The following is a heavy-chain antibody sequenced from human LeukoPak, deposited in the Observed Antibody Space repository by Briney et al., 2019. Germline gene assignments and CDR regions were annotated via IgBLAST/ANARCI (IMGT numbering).Heavy chain of an antibody. J-gene: IGHJ6*02. CDR1: GDSISNIAYY. CDR2: ITNTGNT. Sequence: PSETLSLTCTVSGDSISNIAYYWVWIRQPPGKGLEWIGTITNTGNTYSNPSLKSRVTISIDTSKTQISLKLTSVTAADTAVFYCARKTPGTSVDVWGQGTPVTVSS. V-gene: IGHV4-39*01. D-gene: IGHD3-10*01. CDR3: ARKTPGTSVDV.